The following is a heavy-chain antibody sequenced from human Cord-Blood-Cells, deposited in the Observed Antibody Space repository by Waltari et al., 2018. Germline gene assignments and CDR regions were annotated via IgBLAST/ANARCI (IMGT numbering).Heavy chain of an antibody. Sequence: QVQLQESGPGLVKPSETLSLTCAVSGYSISSGYYWGWIRQPPGEGLAWIGSIYHSGSTYYNPALKSRVTISVDTSKNQFSLKLSSVTAADTAMYYCARAKGTIFGVVISYFDYWGQGTLVTVSS. CDR1: GYSISSGYY. J-gene: IGHJ4*02. V-gene: IGHV4-38-2*01. CDR3: ARAKGTIFGVVISYFDY. CDR2: IYHSGST. D-gene: IGHD3-3*01.